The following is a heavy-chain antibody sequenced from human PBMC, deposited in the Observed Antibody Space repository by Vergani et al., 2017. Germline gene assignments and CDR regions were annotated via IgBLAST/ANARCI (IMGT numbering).Heavy chain of an antibody. CDR1: GFTFTHFA. CDR3: AKDNVPGYYDSSGYCDY. J-gene: IGHJ4*03. V-gene: IGHV3-23*01. Sequence: EVQLLESGGNLVQPGGSLRLSCAASGFTFTHFAMTWVRQAPGEGLEWVSVISGSGGFTYYADSVKGRFTISRDNSKNTMFLQMNNLRAEDTAVYYCAKDNVPGYYDSSGYCDYWGQGTPVTVSS. D-gene: IGHD3-22*01. CDR2: ISGSGGFT.